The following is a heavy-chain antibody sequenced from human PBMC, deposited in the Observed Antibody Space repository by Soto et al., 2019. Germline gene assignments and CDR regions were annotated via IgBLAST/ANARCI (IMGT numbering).Heavy chain of an antibody. J-gene: IGHJ1*01. Sequence: QVQLVESGRGVVQPGRSLRLSCAASGFTFSSYGMHWVRQAPGKGLEWVAVISYDGSNKYYADSVKGRFTISRDNSKNTLYLQMNSLRAEDTAVYYCAKGPIAVAEGPEYFQHWGQGTLVTVSS. CDR1: GFTFSSYG. CDR3: AKGPIAVAEGPEYFQH. V-gene: IGHV3-30*18. D-gene: IGHD6-19*01. CDR2: ISYDGSNK.